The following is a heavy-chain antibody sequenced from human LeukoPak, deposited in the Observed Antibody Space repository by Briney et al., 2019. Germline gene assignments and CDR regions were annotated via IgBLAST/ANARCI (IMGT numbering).Heavy chain of an antibody. Sequence: SETLSLTCAVYGGSFSGYYWSWIRQPPGKGLEWIGEINHSGSTNYNPSLKSRVTISVDTSKNQFSLKLSSVTAADTAVYYCARDSLGYCSGGSCYDYYYYYGMDVWGQGTTVTVSS. D-gene: IGHD2-15*01. CDR3: ARDSLGYCSGGSCYDYYYYYGMDV. CDR1: GGSFSGYY. V-gene: IGHV4-34*01. CDR2: INHSGST. J-gene: IGHJ6*02.